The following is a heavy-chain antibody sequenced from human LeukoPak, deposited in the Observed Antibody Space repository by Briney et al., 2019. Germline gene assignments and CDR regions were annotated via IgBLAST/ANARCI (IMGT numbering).Heavy chain of an antibody. V-gene: IGHV3-66*02. J-gene: IGHJ4*02. CDR1: GFTVSSNY. D-gene: IGHD1-26*01. Sequence: GGSLRLSCAASGFTVSSNYMSWVRQAPGKGLEWVSVIYSGGSTYYADSVKGRFTISRDNSKNTLYLQMDSLRAEDTAVYYCARDRGVGAFDYWGQGTLVTVSS. CDR3: ARDRGVGAFDY. CDR2: IYSGGST.